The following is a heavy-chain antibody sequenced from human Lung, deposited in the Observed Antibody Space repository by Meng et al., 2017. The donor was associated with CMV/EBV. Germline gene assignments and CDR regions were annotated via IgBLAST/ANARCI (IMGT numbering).Heavy chain of an antibody. CDR2: IQYDGNTK. V-gene: IGHV3-30*02. CDR1: GFSFSSHG. J-gene: IGHJ6*02. CDR3: AKDLLPGINYYYGMDV. D-gene: IGHD1-1*01. Sequence: GESXKISCAASGFSFSSHGMHWVRQAPGKGLEWVAVIQYDGNTKYFADSVKGRFTISRDNSKNTLYLEMNSLSAEDTAVYYCAKDLLPGINYYYGMDVWGQGTTVTVPS.